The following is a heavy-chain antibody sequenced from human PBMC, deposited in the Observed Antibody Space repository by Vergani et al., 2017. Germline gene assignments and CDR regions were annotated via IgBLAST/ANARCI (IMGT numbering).Heavy chain of an antibody. Sequence: QVRLQESGPGLVKPSETLSLTCSVSGGSMRGYYWSWIRQPPGKELEWIGYMYHSGSTKYNPSLETRVTISGDTSKNQFSLKLNSVTAADTAVYYCGSVADFYVLGSRLLDLWGQGILVTVSS. CDR2: MYHSGST. V-gene: IGHV4-59*01. CDR1: GGSMRGYY. D-gene: IGHD3-10*01. J-gene: IGHJ5*02. CDR3: GSVADFYVLGSRLLDL.